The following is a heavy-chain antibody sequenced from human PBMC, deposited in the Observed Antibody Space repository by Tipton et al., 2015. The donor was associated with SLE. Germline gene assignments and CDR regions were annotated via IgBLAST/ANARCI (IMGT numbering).Heavy chain of an antibody. V-gene: IGHV4-34*01. J-gene: IGHJ6*03. CDR3: ARQSVHGASYFYYMDV. CDR1: GGSFSGYY. Sequence: TLSLTCAVYGGSFSGYYCSWIRQPPGKGLEWIGEINHSGSPNYNLSLKSRVTISVDTSKNQFSLKLSSVTAADTAVYYCARQSVHGASYFYYMDVWGKGTTVTVSS. D-gene: IGHD4/OR15-4a*01. CDR2: INHSGSP.